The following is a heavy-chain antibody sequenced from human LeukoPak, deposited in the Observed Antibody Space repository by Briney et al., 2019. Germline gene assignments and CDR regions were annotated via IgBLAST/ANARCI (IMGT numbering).Heavy chain of an antibody. CDR3: ARQDGGLYYFDY. V-gene: IGHV4-61*08. Sequence: PSETLSLTCAVSGGSISSGGYSWSWIRQPPGKGLEWIGYIYYSGSTNYNPSLKSRVTISVDTSKNQFSLKLSSVTAADTAVYYCARQDGGLYYFDYWGQGTLVTVSS. J-gene: IGHJ4*02. D-gene: IGHD4-23*01. CDR2: IYYSGST. CDR1: GGSISSGGYS.